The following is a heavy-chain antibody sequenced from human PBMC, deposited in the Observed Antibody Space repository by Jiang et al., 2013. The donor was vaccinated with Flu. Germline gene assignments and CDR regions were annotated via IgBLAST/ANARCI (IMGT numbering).Heavy chain of an antibody. CDR2: ISAYSGNA. CDR1: GYTFTNYG. J-gene: IGHJ4*02. Sequence: GAEVKKPGASVKVSCKASGYTFTNYGFTWVRQAPGQGLEWMGWISAYSGNANYAHNFLGRATMTTDTSTSTAYMELRNLRSDDTAVYFCARVGDGYINGFDYWGQGTLVTVSS. CDR3: ARVGDGYINGFDY. V-gene: IGHV1-18*01. D-gene: IGHD5-24*01.